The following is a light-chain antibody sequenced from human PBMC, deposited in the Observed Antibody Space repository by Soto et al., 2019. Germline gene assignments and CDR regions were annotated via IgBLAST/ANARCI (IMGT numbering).Light chain of an antibody. CDR1: QSISSY. Sequence: DIPMTQAPSSPSAPVGDRVTLPCPAGQSISSYLNWYQQKPGKAPKLLIYAASSLQSGVPSRFSGSGSGTEFTLTISSLQPDDFATYYCQHYNSYSEAFGQGTKVDIK. CDR3: QHYNSYSEA. V-gene: IGKV1-5*01. CDR2: AAS. J-gene: IGKJ1*01.